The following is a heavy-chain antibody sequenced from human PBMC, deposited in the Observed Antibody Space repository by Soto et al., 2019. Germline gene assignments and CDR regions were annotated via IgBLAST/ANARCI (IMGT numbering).Heavy chain of an antibody. CDR1: GGTFSSYA. D-gene: IGHD3-22*01. CDR3: ARAGGARYYYDSSGYYSFDY. CDR2: IIPIFGTA. Sequence: QVQLVQSGAEVKKPGSSVKVSCKASGGTFSSYAISWVRQAPGQGLEWMGGIIPIFGTANYAQTFQGRVTITADESTSTAYMELSSLRSEDTAVYYCARAGGARYYYDSSGYYSFDYWGQGTLVTVSS. V-gene: IGHV1-69*01. J-gene: IGHJ4*02.